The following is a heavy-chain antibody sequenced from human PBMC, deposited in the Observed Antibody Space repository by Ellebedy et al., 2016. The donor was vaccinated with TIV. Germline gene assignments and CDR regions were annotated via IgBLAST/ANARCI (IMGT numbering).Heavy chain of an antibody. CDR2: FKATDGSR. D-gene: IGHD3-10*01. Sequence: ASVKVSCKASGGTFSSYAISWVRRAPGQGLQWMGVFKATDGSRIYTQKFQGRVTITRDTSASTAYMELSSLRSEDTAVYYCARDTPYYYGSGSLGYWGQGTLVTVSS. CDR3: ARDTPYYYGSGSLGY. CDR1: GGTFSSYA. J-gene: IGHJ4*02. V-gene: IGHV1-69*10.